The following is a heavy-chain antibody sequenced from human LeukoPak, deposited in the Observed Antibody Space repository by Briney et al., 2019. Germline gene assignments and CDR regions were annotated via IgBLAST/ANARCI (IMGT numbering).Heavy chain of an antibody. V-gene: IGHV4-59*11. D-gene: IGHD6-6*01. CDR3: ARAHPAYGSSFGFDS. CDR1: SGSISSHY. J-gene: IGHJ4*02. CDR2: VYYTGST. Sequence: PSETLSLTCTVSSGSISSHYWGWIRQPPGKGLEWIGYVYYTGSTNYNPSLKNRVTISVDTSKNKFSLRLSSVTAADTAVYYCARAHPAYGSSFGFDSWGQGALVTVSS.